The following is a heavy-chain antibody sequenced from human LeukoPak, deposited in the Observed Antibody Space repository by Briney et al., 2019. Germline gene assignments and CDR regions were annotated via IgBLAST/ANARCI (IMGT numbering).Heavy chain of an antibody. D-gene: IGHD5-12*01. J-gene: IGHJ4*02. CDR2: ISGSGGST. V-gene: IGHV3-23*01. CDR3: AKDRVATTLFDY. Sequence: PGGSLRLSCAASGFTFSSYAMSWVRQAPGKGLEWVSAISGSGGSTYYADSVKGRFTISRDNYKNTLYLQMNSLRADDTAVYYCAKDRVATTLFDYWGQGTLVTVSS. CDR1: GFTFSSYA.